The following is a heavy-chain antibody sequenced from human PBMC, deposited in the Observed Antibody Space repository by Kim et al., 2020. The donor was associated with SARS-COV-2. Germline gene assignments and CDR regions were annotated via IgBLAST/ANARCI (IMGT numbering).Heavy chain of an antibody. J-gene: IGHJ6*02. CDR3: ARDPLTTVTTSHYYYYGMDV. Sequence: RFTISRDKSKNTLYLQMNSLRAEDTAVYYCARDPLTTVTTSHYYYYGMDVWGQGTTVTVSS. V-gene: IGHV3-66*01. D-gene: IGHD4-17*01.